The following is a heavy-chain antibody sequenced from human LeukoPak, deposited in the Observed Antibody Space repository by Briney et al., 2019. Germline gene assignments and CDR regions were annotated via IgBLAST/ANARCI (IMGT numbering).Heavy chain of an antibody. Sequence: PGGSPRLSCAASGFTVSSNYMSWVRQAPGKGLEWVSVIYSGGSTYYADSVKGRFTISRDNSKNTLYLQMNSLRAEDTAVYYCARESGSLSNWFDPWGQGTLVTVSS. J-gene: IGHJ5*02. CDR1: GFTVSSNY. CDR3: ARESGSLSNWFDP. D-gene: IGHD3-16*02. CDR2: IYSGGST. V-gene: IGHV3-66*01.